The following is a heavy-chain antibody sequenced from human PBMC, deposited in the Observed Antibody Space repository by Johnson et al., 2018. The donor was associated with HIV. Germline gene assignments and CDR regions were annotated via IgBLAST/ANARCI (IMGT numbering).Heavy chain of an antibody. D-gene: IGHD3-22*01. CDR2: ISWNSGSI. J-gene: IGHJ3*02. V-gene: IGHV3-20*04. CDR1: GLTFDDYG. Sequence: MLLVESGGGLVQTGGSLRLTCAASGLTFDDYGMSWVRQAPGKGLEWVSGISWNSGSIGYADSVKGRFTISRDNAKNSLYLQMNSLRAEDTALYYCARGRYYYDSSGSDAFDIWGQGTMVTVSS. CDR3: ARGRYYYDSSGSDAFDI.